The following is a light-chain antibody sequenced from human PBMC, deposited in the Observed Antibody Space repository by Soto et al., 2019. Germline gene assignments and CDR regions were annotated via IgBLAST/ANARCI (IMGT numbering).Light chain of an antibody. V-gene: IGKV3-15*01. Sequence: IVMPPSQATLSLSPGERAPLSCCSRQSVSTNLAWYQQKPGQAPRLLIYGASIRATGLPATFSGSGSGTEFTLTIRRLQSEDFALYYCQQYNNWPPRLTFGKGTRLEIK. CDR2: GAS. CDR3: QQYNNWPPRLT. J-gene: IGKJ5*01. CDR1: QSVSTN.